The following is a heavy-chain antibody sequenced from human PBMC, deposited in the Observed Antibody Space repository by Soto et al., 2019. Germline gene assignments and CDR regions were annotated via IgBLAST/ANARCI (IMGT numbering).Heavy chain of an antibody. J-gene: IGHJ6*02. Sequence: EVQLVQSGPEVKKPGESLKISCEASGYRFTSYWIAWVRQMPGKGLEWMGLIYPGDSETRYSLSFQGQVTISVDKSINTAYLHWSSLKASDTAMYFCVRPEHYYGTGSDTGSMDVWGQGTTVTVSS. V-gene: IGHV5-51*01. CDR2: IYPGDSET. D-gene: IGHD3-10*01. CDR3: VRPEHYYGTGSDTGSMDV. CDR1: GYRFTSYW.